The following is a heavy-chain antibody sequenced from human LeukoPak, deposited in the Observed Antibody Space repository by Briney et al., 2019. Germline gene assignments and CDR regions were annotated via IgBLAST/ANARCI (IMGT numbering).Heavy chain of an antibody. CDR3: ATQLVSSGGPTTTFDY. CDR2: ISSGGST. V-gene: IGHV3-53*01. D-gene: IGHD6-19*01. Sequence: GGSLRLSCAASGFTVSSDYMGWVRQAPEKGLEWVSLISSGGSTYYADSVKGRFTISRDNSKNTLYLQMNSLRAEDTAVYYCATQLVSSGGPTTTFDYWGQGTLVTVSS. CDR1: GFTVSSDY. J-gene: IGHJ4*02.